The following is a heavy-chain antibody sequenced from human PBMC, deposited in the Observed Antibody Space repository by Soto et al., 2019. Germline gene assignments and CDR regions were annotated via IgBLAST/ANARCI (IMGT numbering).Heavy chain of an antibody. J-gene: IGHJ4*02. Sequence: SGPTLVNPTQTLTLTCTLSGFSLSTTTVGVGWIRQPPGKALEWLALIYWDDEKRYSPSLKSRLTITKDTYKKQVVLTMTNMDPVDTATYYCAHRGLIYVFDYWGQGTLVTVSS. D-gene: IGHD3-16*01. CDR2: IYWDDEK. CDR1: GFSLSTTTVG. CDR3: AHRGLIYVFDY. V-gene: IGHV2-5*02.